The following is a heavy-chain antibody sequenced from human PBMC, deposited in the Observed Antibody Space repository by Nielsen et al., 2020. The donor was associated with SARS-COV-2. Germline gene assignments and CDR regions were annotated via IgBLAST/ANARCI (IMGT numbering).Heavy chain of an antibody. J-gene: IGHJ4*02. CDR1: GGSISSYY. CDR2: IYDSGST. CDR3: ANLKRGRSSLFDVVLDH. V-gene: IGHV4-59*08. D-gene: IGHD6-6*01. Sequence: SETLSLTCTVSGGSISSYYWSWIRQTPGKGLELVGYIYDSGSTNYNPSLRSRVTISRDTSTNQCSLRLSSVTAADTAVYYCANLKRGRSSLFDVVLDHWGQGILVTVSS.